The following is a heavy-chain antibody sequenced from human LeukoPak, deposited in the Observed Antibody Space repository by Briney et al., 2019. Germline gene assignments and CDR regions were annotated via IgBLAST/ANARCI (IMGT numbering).Heavy chain of an antibody. Sequence: RGSLTLSCAASGFTFSSYWMTWVRQAPGKGLEWVANIRGDGTEKFSLDSVRGRFTISRDNAKSSLYLQMNNLRAEDTAVYYCARDWRVELRHIVRGSVISSHYNGMDVWGLGTTVSVS. CDR3: ARDWRVELRHIVRGSVISSHYNGMDV. D-gene: IGHD3-10*01. CDR2: IRGDGTEK. J-gene: IGHJ6*02. V-gene: IGHV3-7*05. CDR1: GFTFSSYW.